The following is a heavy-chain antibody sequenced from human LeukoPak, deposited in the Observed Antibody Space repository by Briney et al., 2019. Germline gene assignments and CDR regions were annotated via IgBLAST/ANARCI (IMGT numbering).Heavy chain of an antibody. CDR3: ARASETATIVDY. D-gene: IGHD5-24*01. J-gene: IGHJ4*02. V-gene: IGHV4-59*11. CDR2: ISYRGTT. CDR1: GGSIGRHY. Sequence: SETLSLTCTVSGGSIGRHYWSWIRQPPGQGLEWIGYISYRGTTNYNPSLKSRVTISVDTSKNQFFLKLSSVTAADTAVYYCARASETATIVDYWGQGTLVTVSS.